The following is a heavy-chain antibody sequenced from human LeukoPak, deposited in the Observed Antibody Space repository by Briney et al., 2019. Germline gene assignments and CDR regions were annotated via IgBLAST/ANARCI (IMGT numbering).Heavy chain of an antibody. J-gene: IGHJ4*02. V-gene: IGHV3-23*01. CDR1: GFTFSSYG. D-gene: IGHD3-10*01. CDR3: AKKIDSGSYPLDY. Sequence: PGGSLRLSCAASGFTFSSYGMYWVRQAPGKGLEWVSVISGSGETTFYADSVRGRFTISRDNSKSTLYLQMTSLRAEDTGVYYCAKKIDSGSYPLDYWGQGTLVTISS. CDR2: ISGSGETT.